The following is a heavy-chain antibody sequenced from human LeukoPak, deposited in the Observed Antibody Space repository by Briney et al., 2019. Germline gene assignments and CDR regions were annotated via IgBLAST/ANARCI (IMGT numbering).Heavy chain of an antibody. CDR2: ISAYNGNT. J-gene: IGHJ4*02. CDR1: GYTFTSYG. D-gene: IGHD5-12*01. V-gene: IGHV1-18*01. Sequence: ASVKVSCKASGYTFTSYGISWVRQAPGQGLGWMGWISAYNGNTNYAQKLQGRVTMTTDTSTSTAYMELRSLRSDDTAVYYCARVREKRGYSGYDYSPFDYWGQGTLVTVSS. CDR3: ARVREKRGYSGYDYSPFDY.